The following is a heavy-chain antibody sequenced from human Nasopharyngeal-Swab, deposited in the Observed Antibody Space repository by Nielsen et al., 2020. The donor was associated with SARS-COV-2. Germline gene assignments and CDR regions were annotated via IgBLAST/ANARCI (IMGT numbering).Heavy chain of an antibody. V-gene: IGHV3-74*01. CDR2: INDDGKDT. CDR3: ARGRGYVWGSYRYPPADY. Sequence: GESLKISCAASGFTLSSSWMHWVRQAPGKRLVWVSRINDDGKDTIYADSVKGRFTISRDNAKNTLYLQMNSLRAEDTAVYYCARGRGYVWGSYRYPPADYWGKGTLVTVSS. D-gene: IGHD3-16*02. CDR1: GFTLSSSW. J-gene: IGHJ4*02.